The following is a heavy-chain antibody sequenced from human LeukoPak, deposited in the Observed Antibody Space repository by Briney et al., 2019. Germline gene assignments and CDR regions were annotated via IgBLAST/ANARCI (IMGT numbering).Heavy chain of an antibody. D-gene: IGHD1-26*01. V-gene: IGHV4-30-2*01. CDR2: IYHSGST. CDR3: ARERWELSNWFDP. CDR1: GGSISSGGYS. J-gene: IGHJ5*02. Sequence: SETLSLTCAVSGGSISSGGYSWSWIRQPPGKGLEWIGYIYHSGSTYYNPSLKSRVTISVDRSKNQFSLKLSSVTAADTAVYYCARERWELSNWFDPWGQGTLVTVSS.